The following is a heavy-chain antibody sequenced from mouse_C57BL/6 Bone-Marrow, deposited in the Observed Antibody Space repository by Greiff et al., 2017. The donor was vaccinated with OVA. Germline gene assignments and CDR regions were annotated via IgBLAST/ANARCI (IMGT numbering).Heavy chain of an antibody. CDR2: ISNGGGST. CDR3: ARHKGAYYSNPRAMDY. V-gene: IGHV5-12*01. J-gene: IGHJ4*01. D-gene: IGHD2-5*01. CDR1: GFTFSDYY. Sequence: EVHLVESGGGLVQPGGSLKLSCAASGFTFSDYYMYWVRQTPEKRLEWVAYISNGGGSTYYPDTVKGRFTISRDNAKNTLYLQMSRLKSEDTAMYYCARHKGAYYSNPRAMDYWGQGTSVTVSS.